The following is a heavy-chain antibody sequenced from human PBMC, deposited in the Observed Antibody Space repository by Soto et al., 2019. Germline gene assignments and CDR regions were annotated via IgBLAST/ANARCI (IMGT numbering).Heavy chain of an antibody. Sequence: QVQLVESGGGVVQPGRSLRLSCAASGFTFSSYAMHWVRQAPGKGLEWVAVISYDGSNKYYADSVKGRFTISRDNSKNTLYLQMNSLRAEDTAVYYCAREGVSYSSSVVEVLVWGFSDYWGQGTLVTVSS. CDR1: GFTFSSYA. J-gene: IGHJ4*02. CDR2: ISYDGSNK. V-gene: IGHV3-30-3*01. D-gene: IGHD6-13*01. CDR3: AREGVSYSSSVVEVLVWGFSDY.